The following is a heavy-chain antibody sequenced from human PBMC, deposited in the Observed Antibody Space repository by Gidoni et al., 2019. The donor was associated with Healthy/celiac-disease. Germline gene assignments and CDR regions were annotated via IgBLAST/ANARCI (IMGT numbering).Heavy chain of an antibody. D-gene: IGHD2-21*02. CDR1: GFTFSSYS. Sequence: EVQLVESGGGLVKPGGSLSLSCAASGFTFSSYSMNWVRHAPGKGMEWVSSISSSRSYIYYADSVKGRFTISRDKAKNSLYLQMNSLRAEDTAVYYCARGCGGDCYLFDYWGQGTLVTVSS. CDR2: ISSSRSYI. CDR3: ARGCGGDCYLFDY. V-gene: IGHV3-21*01. J-gene: IGHJ4*02.